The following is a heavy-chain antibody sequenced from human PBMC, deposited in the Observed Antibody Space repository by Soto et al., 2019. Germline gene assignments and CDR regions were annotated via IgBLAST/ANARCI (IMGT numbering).Heavy chain of an antibody. CDR3: ARSPFMVRGVIIHYYYGMDV. CDR1: GFSLSTSGMC. CDR2: IDWDDDK. J-gene: IGHJ6*02. V-gene: IGHV2-70*01. Sequence: SGPTLVNPTQTLTLTCTFSGFSLSTSGMCVSWIRQPPGKALEWLALIDWDDDKYYSTSLKTRLTISKDTSKNQVVLTMTNMDPVDTATYYCARSPFMVRGVIIHYYYGMDVWGQGTTVTVSS. D-gene: IGHD3-10*01.